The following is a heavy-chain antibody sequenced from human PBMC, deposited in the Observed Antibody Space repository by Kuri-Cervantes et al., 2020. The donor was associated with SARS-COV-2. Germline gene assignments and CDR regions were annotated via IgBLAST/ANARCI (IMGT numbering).Heavy chain of an antibody. CDR3: ARGGYSSSWYRNWFDP. CDR2: INHSGST. D-gene: IGHD6-13*01. CDR1: GGSISSSSYY. V-gene: IGHV4-39*07. J-gene: IGHJ5*02. Sequence: ESLKISCTVSGGSISSSSYYWGWIRQPPGKGLEWIGEINHSGSTNYNPSLKSRVTVSVDTSKNQFSLKLSSVTAADTAVYYCARGGYSSSWYRNWFDPWGQGTLVTVSS.